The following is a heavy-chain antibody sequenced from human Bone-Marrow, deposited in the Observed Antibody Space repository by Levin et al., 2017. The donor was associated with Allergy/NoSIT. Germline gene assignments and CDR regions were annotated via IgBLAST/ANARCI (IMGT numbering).Heavy chain of an antibody. J-gene: IGHJ6*02. D-gene: IGHD3-10*01. Sequence: GSLRLSCVVSGYSISGGYYWAWIRQPPGKGLEWIGLIFHTGTTYYNPSLKSRVTISVDTSKNQFSLKMNSVTAADTAVYYCTRQDSFDGSGYYNLDVWGQGTAVIVSS. CDR1: GYSISGGYY. CDR2: IFHTGTT. V-gene: IGHV4-38-2*01. CDR3: TRQDSFDGSGYYNLDV.